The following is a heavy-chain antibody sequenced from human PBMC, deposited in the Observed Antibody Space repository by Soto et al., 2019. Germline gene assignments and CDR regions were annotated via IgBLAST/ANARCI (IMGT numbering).Heavy chain of an antibody. D-gene: IGHD6-19*01. Sequence: QVQLVQSGAEVKKPGASVKVSCKASGYTFTSYYMHWVRQAPGQGLEWMGIINPSGGSTSYAQKFQGRVTMTRDTSTSTVYMELSSLRSEDTAVYYCATQYSSGREYFQHWGQGTLVTVSS. CDR3: ATQYSSGREYFQH. J-gene: IGHJ1*01. CDR1: GYTFTSYY. CDR2: INPSGGST. V-gene: IGHV1-46*01.